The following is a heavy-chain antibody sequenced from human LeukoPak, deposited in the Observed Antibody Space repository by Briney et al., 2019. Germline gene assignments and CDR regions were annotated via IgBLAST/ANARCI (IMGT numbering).Heavy chain of an antibody. Sequence: GGSLRLSCAASGFTFSDYYMSWIRQAPGKGLEWVAVILHDGSNKYADSVKGRFTISRDNSKNTLFLQMNSLRVEDTAVYSCARGLMIRGVADYWGQGTLVTVSS. CDR2: ILHDGSNK. J-gene: IGHJ4*02. CDR3: ARGLMIRGVADY. D-gene: IGHD3-10*01. CDR1: GFTFSDYY. V-gene: IGHV3-30*03.